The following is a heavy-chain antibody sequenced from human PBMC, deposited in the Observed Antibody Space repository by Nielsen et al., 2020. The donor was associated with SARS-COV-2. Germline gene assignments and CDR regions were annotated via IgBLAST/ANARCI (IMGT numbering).Heavy chain of an antibody. J-gene: IGHJ3*02. V-gene: IGHV3-23*01. CDR1: GFTFSSYA. Sequence: GESLKISYAASGFTFSSYAMSWVRQAPGRGLQWVSGISASGGSTYYTDSVKGRFAVSRDNSRNTLYLQMHSLRVEDTALYYCAKDDVVRGDAFDIWGQGTMVTVSS. CDR2: ISASGGST. D-gene: IGHD3-10*01. CDR3: AKDDVVRGDAFDI.